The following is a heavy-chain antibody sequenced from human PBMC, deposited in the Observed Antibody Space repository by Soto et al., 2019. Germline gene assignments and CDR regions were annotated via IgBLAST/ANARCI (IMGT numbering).Heavy chain of an antibody. V-gene: IGHV4-34*01. CDR2: IDHSGSI. D-gene: IGHD3-16*01. CDR1: GESFSGYY. J-gene: IGHJ6*02. Sequence: PSETLSLTCTGYGESFSGYYWSWIRQSPGKGLEWIGEIDHSGSINYNPSLKSRVTISVDTSNNHFSLKLTSVTAADTAVYHCARSLAWGSHYYFYYGMDVWGQGTTVTVSS. CDR3: ARSLAWGSHYYFYYGMDV.